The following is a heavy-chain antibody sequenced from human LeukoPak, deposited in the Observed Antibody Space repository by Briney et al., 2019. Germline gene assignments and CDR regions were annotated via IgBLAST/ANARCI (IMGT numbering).Heavy chain of an antibody. CDR3: AKDKITLAAAAFYYFDY. D-gene: IGHD6-13*01. V-gene: IGHV3-23*01. CDR2: ISGSGGST. CDR1: GFTFSSYA. Sequence: GGSLRLSCAASGFTFSSYAMSWVRQAPGKGLEWVSAISGSGGSTYYADSVKGRFTISRDNSKNTLYLQMNSLRAEETAVYYCAKDKITLAAAAFYYFDYWGQGTLVTVSS. J-gene: IGHJ4*02.